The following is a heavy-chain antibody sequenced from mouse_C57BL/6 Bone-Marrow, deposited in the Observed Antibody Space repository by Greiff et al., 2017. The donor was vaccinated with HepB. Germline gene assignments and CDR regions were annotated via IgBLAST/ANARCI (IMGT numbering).Heavy chain of an antibody. Sequence: QVQLQQPGAELVRPGSSVKLSCKASGYTFTSYWMHWVKQRPIQGLEWIGNIDPSDSETHYNQKFKDKATLTVDKSSSTAYMQLSSLTSEDSAVYDGARYGYDDGGFAYWGQGTLVTVSA. CDR1: GYTFTSYW. V-gene: IGHV1-52*01. CDR2: IDPSDSET. D-gene: IGHD2-2*01. CDR3: ARYGYDDGGFAY. J-gene: IGHJ3*01.